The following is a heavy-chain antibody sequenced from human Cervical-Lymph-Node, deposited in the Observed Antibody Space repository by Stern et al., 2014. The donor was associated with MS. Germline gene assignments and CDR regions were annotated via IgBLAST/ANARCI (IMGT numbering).Heavy chain of an antibody. CDR2: IDDTGRT. CDR3: VRQVTVRSRFDY. Sequence: QVQLVESGPGLVKPSETLSRTCTVSGGSISSSYYWGWIRQSSGKGLEWIGSIDDTGRTFYNPSLKSRVTISVDTSTNQFSLKLSSVTAADTAVYYCVRQVTVRSRFDYWGQGTLVTVSS. J-gene: IGHJ4*02. V-gene: IGHV4-39*01. CDR1: GGSISSSYY. D-gene: IGHD4-11*01.